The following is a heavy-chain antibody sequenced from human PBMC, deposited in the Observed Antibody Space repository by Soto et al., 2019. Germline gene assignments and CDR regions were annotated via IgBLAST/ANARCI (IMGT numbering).Heavy chain of an antibody. CDR1: GFTFSSYA. J-gene: IGHJ4*02. V-gene: IGHV3-23*01. Sequence: GGSLRLSCAASGFTFSSYAMSWVRQAPGKGLEWVSAISGSGVSTYYADSVKGRFTISRDDSKNTLYLQMNSLRAEDTAVYYCAKSPGMYYYDSSGYYHYEYWGQGTLVTVSS. CDR2: ISGSGVST. CDR3: AKSPGMYYYDSSGYYHYEY. D-gene: IGHD3-22*01.